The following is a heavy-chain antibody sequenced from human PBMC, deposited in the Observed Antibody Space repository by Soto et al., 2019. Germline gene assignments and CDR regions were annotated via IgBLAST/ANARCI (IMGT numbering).Heavy chain of an antibody. CDR3: ARDRDYSHTDADIDY. CDR1: GYNFNTYG. CDR2: ISGYNGYT. Sequence: QVQLMQSGAEVRWPGTSMRISCTTSGYNFNTYGIIWVRQAPGQGLEWMGWISGYNGYTKYAQNFEDRVTLSTDPSTSTAFLELRNLRSGDTALYFCARDRDYSHTDADIDYWGQGTLVTVSS. V-gene: IGHV1-18*01. J-gene: IGHJ4*02. D-gene: IGHD3-10*01.